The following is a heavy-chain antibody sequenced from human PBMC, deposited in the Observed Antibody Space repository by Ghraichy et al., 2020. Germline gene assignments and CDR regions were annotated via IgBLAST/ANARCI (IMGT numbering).Heavy chain of an antibody. CDR3: AKDSYSSSWDHYFDY. Sequence: GESLNISCAASGFTFDDYTMHWVRQAPGKGLEWVSFISWDGGSTYYADSVKGRFTISRDNSKNSLYLQMNSLRTEDTALYYCAKDSYSSSWDHYFDYWGQGTLVTVSS. V-gene: IGHV3-43*01. CDR2: ISWDGGST. J-gene: IGHJ4*02. CDR1: GFTFDDYT. D-gene: IGHD6-13*01.